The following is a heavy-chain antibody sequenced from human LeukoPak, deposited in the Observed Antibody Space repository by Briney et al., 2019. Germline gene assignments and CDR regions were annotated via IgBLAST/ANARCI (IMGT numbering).Heavy chain of an antibody. CDR3: ARASYSYDINGWVPFDY. CDR1: GNSISSGDNY. J-gene: IGHJ4*02. Sequence: PSQTLSLTCTVSGNSISSGDNYWSWIRQPAGKGLEWIGRIYTSGSTNYNPSLKSRVTISGDTSKNQFSLRLSSVTAADTAVYYCARASYSYDINGWVPFDYWGQGTLVTVSS. V-gene: IGHV4-61*02. CDR2: IYTSGST. D-gene: IGHD3-22*01.